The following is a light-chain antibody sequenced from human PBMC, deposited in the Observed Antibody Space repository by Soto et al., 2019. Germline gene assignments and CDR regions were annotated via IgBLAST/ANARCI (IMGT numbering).Light chain of an antibody. CDR1: QGISTH. CDR3: QPRYNTTWA. J-gene: IGKJ1*01. CDR2: AAS. V-gene: IGKV1-39*01. Sequence: IQMTQSPSSLSPPAGDTVTITCRASQGISTHLNWYQKKAGKYPKLLIYAASSLQSGVPSRFSGSESETDFTLTPSSLQTEEFATYACQPRYNTTWAVRPGTKVDIK.